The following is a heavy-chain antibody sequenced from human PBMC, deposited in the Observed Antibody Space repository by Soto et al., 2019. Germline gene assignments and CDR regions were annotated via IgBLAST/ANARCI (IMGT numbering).Heavy chain of an antibody. D-gene: IGHD2-2*01. CDR2: IIPIFTRT. J-gene: IGHJ6*02. Sequence: SVKVSCKASGGTFSTSSFVWVRQGPGQGLEWMGGIIPIFTRTNFAQKFQGRVTFSADESTRTTYMELRSLTSEDTAIYYCATRSEYQLLSGYYYGMDVWGQGTTVTVSS. V-gene: IGHV1-69*13. CDR1: GGTFSTSS. CDR3: ATRSEYQLLSGYYYGMDV.